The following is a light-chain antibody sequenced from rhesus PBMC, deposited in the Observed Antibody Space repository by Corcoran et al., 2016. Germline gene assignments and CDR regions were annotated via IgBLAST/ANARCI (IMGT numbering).Light chain of an antibody. V-gene: IGKV1-36*02. CDR3: LQGYSTPRT. J-gene: IGKJ1*01. Sequence: DIQMTQSPSSLSASVGDRVTITCRASQGISDYLSWYQQKPGKAPKRLIYAASSLESGVPSRFSGSGSGTEFTLPISSLQPEDFAAYDCLQGYSTPRTFGQGTKVEIK. CDR1: QGISDY. CDR2: AAS.